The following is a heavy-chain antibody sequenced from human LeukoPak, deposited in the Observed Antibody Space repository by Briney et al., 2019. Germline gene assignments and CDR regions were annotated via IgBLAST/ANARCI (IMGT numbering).Heavy chain of an antibody. Sequence: GGSLRLSCAASGFTFSSYSMNWVRQAPGKGLEWVSYISSSSSTIYYADSVKGRFTISRDNAKNSLYLQMNSLRAEDTAVYYCATIEGLQNYWGQGTLDTVSS. CDR2: ISSSSSTI. D-gene: IGHD5-24*01. J-gene: IGHJ4*02. CDR1: GFTFSSYS. CDR3: ATIEGLQNY. V-gene: IGHV3-48*01.